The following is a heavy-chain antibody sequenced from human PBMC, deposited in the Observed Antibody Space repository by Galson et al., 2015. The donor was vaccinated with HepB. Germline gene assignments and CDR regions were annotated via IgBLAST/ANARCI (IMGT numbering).Heavy chain of an antibody. D-gene: IGHD2-2*01. CDR2: ISGSSGLT. J-gene: IGHJ6*03. CDR1: GFIFSSNW. CDR3: AKGSTGSNYYYYSNMDV. V-gene: IGHV3-23*01. Sequence: SLRLSCAASGFIFSSNWMNWVRQAPGKGLEWVSTISGSSGLTYYADSVKGRFTISRDNSKNTLFLHMNSLRAEDTAIYYCAKGSTGSNYYYYSNMDVWGKGTTVTVSS.